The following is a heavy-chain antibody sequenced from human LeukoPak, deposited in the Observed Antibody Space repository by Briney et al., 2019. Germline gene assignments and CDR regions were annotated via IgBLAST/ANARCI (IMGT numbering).Heavy chain of an antibody. J-gene: IGHJ6*03. CDR3: AREGAYSSSWYQNDYYYYYMDV. V-gene: IGHV3-20*04. CDR2: VYWNGGST. CDR1: GFTFDDYG. Sequence: GGSLRLSCAASGFTFDDYGMSWVRQAPGKGLEWVSSVYWNGGSTGYADSVKGRFTISRDNAKNSLYLQMSSLRVEDTALYYCAREGAYSSSWYQNDYYYYYMDVWGKGTTVTVSS. D-gene: IGHD6-13*01.